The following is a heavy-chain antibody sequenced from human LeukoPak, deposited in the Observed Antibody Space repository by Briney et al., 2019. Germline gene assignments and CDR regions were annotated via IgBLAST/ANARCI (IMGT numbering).Heavy chain of an antibody. CDR3: AREDSYIVGTMTHFDY. J-gene: IGHJ4*02. CDR2: NNTGNGNT. D-gene: IGHD5-12*01. V-gene: IGHV1-3*04. Sequence: ASVKDSCKASGYTFTRYGIHWVRQAPGQRLEWMGWNNTGNGNTKYSQKFQDRVTITRDTYATTAYMEVSSLRSEDTAVYYCAREDSYIVGTMTHFDYWGQGTLVTVSS. CDR1: GYTFTRYG.